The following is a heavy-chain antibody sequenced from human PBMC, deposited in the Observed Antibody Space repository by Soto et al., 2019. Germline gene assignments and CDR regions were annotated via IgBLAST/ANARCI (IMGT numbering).Heavy chain of an antibody. V-gene: IGHV4-34*01. CDR3: ARVPGP. J-gene: IGHJ5*02. D-gene: IGHD3-10*01. CDR2: INHGGTT. Sequence: PSETLSLTCVVYDGSFSVYYWSWIRQPPGMGLEWIAEINHGGTTNYNPSLKSRVTMSLDTSRNQFSLKLSSVTAADTAVYYCARVPGPWGQGTLVTVSS. CDR1: DGSFSVYY.